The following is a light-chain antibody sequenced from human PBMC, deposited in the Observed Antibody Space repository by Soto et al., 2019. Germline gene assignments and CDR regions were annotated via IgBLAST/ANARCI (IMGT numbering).Light chain of an antibody. CDR1: QRVSSY. J-gene: IGKJ4*01. Sequence: IVLTQSPATLSLSPGERATLSCRASQRVSSYLAWYQQRPGQAPRLLIYDGSSRATGIPARFSGSGFGTDFTLTIASLEPEDFALYYCQQYGFSPTFGGGTKVDIK. CDR3: QQYGFSPT. V-gene: IGKV3-11*01. CDR2: DGS.